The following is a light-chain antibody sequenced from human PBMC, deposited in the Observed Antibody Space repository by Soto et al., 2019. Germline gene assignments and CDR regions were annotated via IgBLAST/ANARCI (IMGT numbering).Light chain of an antibody. CDR2: GAS. Sequence: EIVLTQSPGTLSLSPGESATLXXRASQSVSRTYLAWYQQKPGQAPRXXIYGASSRATGIPDRFSGSGSGTDFTLTISRLEPEDFAVYYCQQYGSSPLTFGGGTKVDIK. CDR3: QQYGSSPLT. V-gene: IGKV3-20*01. CDR1: QSVSRTY. J-gene: IGKJ4*01.